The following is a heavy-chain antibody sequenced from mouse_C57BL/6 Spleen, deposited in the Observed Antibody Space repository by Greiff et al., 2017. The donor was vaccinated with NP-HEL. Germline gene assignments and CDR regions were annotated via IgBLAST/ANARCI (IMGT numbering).Heavy chain of an antibody. CDR2: IDPETGGT. J-gene: IGHJ2*01. D-gene: IGHD4-1*01. CDR3: TRNPNWAFDY. CDR1: GYTFTDYE. Sequence: VQLQQSGAELVRPGASVTLSCKASGYTFTDYEMHWVKQTPVHGLEWIGAIDPETGGTAYNQKFKGKAILTADKSSSTAYMELRSLTSEVSAVDYCTRNPNWAFDYWGQGTTLTVSS. V-gene: IGHV1-15*01.